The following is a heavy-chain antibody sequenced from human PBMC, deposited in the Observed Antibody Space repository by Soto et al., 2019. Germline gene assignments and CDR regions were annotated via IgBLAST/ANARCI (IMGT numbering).Heavy chain of an antibody. CDR2: IYDRGNT. V-gene: IGHV4-30-4*01. J-gene: IGHJ4*02. CDR3: TRGPSDDKVDY. CDR1: GGSMNIGYYV. D-gene: IGHD1-1*01. Sequence: QVQLQESGPGLVKPSQTLSLTCSVSGGSMNIGYYVWSWIRQPPGKGLEGIGHIYDRGNTYNNPSLQTLVTLSVDTSKNQFSLHLTSVTAAHTAVYYCTRGPSDDKVDYWGQGTLVTVSS.